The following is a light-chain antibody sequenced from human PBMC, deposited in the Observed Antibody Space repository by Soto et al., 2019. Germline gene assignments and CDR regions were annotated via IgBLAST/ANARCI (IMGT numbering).Light chain of an antibody. V-gene: IGKV4-1*01. CDR1: QSVLYSSNNKNS. J-gene: IGKJ1*01. Sequence: DIVMTQSPDSLAVSLGERATINCKSSQSVLYSSNNKNSVAWYQQKPGQPPQLLIYWASTRESGVPDRFSGSESGTDFTLTISSLQPEDFATYYCQQSYSTPQTCGQGTKVEIK. CDR3: QQSYSTPQT. CDR2: WAS.